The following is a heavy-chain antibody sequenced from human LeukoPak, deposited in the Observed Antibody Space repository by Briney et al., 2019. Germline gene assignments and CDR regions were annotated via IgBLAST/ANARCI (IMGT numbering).Heavy chain of an antibody. CDR1: GFTLSDHY. V-gene: IGHV3-72*01. Sequence: GGSLRLSCAASGFTLSDHYMDWVRQAPGKGLEWVSRSRNEPNGYTTEYAASVKGRFTISRDDSKNSLSLQMNSLKSEDAAVYYCARGGFCSGGSCLSDYYGLDVWGQGTTVTVSS. CDR3: ARGGFCSGGSCLSDYYGLDV. CDR2: SRNEPNGYTT. J-gene: IGHJ6*02. D-gene: IGHD2-15*01.